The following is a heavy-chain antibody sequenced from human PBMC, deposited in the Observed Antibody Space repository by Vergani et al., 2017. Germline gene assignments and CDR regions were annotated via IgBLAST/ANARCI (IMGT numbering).Heavy chain of an antibody. J-gene: IGHJ5*02. CDR1: GYTFTSYG. D-gene: IGHD2-2*01. V-gene: IGHV1-18*01. CDR2: SSAYNGNT. CDR3: ASSAGAYSSSTSCYSS. Sequence: QVQLVQSGAEVKKPGASVKVSCKASGYTFTSYGISWVRQAPGQGLEWMGWSSAYNGNTNYAQKLQGRVTMTTDTSTSTAYMELRCLRSDDTAVYYCASSAGAYSSSTSCYSSWGQGTLVTVSS.